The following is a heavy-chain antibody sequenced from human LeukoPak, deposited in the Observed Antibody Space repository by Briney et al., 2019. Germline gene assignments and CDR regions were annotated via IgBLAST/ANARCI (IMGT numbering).Heavy chain of an antibody. V-gene: IGHV3-23*01. Sequence: GGSLRLSCAASGFTFSSYAMSWVRQAPGKGLEWVSAISGSGGSTYYADSVKGRFTISRDNSKNTLYLQMNSLRAEDTAVYYCAKDRIYYDSSGYKIDYWGQGTLVTVSS. D-gene: IGHD3-22*01. CDR3: AKDRIYYDSSGYKIDY. CDR1: GFTFSSYA. J-gene: IGHJ4*02. CDR2: ISGSGGST.